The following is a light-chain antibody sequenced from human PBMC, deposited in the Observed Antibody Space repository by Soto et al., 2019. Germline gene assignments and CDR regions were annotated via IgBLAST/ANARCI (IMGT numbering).Light chain of an antibody. CDR2: SFD. CDR1: SYNIGSNS. CDR3: GSWDDSLDGWV. Sequence: QSVLSQPPSASGTPGQRVTISCSGSSYNIGSNSVNWYQQLPGAAPTLLIYSFDQRPSGVPDRFSGSKSGTSASLAISGLQSQDEADYYCGSWDDSLDGWVFGGGTKLTVL. V-gene: IGLV1-44*01. J-gene: IGLJ3*02.